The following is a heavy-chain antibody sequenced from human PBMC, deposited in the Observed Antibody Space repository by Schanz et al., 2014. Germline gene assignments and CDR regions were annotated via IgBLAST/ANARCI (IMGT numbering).Heavy chain of an antibody. CDR2: ISSSSSTR. V-gene: IGHV3-21*05. Sequence: EVQLVESGGGLVKPGGSLRLSCGVSGFTASSHSMNWVRQAPGKGLEWVSYISSSSSTRYYADSVKGRFTISRDNAKNTLYLQMNTLRAEDTAVYDCARKMKLGVCGGKGHDSLDIWGQGTMXTVSS. D-gene: IGHD2-15*01. CDR3: ARKMKLGVCGGKGHDSLDI. CDR1: GFTASSHS. J-gene: IGHJ3*02.